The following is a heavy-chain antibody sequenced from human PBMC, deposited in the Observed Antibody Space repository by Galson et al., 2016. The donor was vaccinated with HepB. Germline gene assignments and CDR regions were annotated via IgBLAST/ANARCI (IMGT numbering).Heavy chain of an antibody. Sequence: SLRLSCAASGLTFSSYSLNWVRQAPGKGLEWVSSISSSSSYIYYADSVKGRVTISRDNAKNSLYLQMNRLRAEDTSVYYCARYSFLGEDDAFDIWGQGTMVTVSS. V-gene: IGHV3-21*01. CDR1: GLTFSSYS. D-gene: IGHD5-18*01. CDR2: ISSSSSYI. J-gene: IGHJ3*02. CDR3: ARYSFLGEDDAFDI.